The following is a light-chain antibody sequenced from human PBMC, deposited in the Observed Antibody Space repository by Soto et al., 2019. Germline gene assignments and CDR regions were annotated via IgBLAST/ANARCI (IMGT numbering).Light chain of an antibody. CDR1: QSVSSSY. Sequence: IVLTQSPGTLSLSAGARATLSCRASQSVSSSYVAWYQQKPGQAPRLLIYDASRRATGIPDRFSGSGSGTDCTLTISRLGHEDFAVYYCQQYGSSPGTFGQGTKVDIK. CDR3: QQYGSSPGT. V-gene: IGKV3-20*01. J-gene: IGKJ1*01. CDR2: DAS.